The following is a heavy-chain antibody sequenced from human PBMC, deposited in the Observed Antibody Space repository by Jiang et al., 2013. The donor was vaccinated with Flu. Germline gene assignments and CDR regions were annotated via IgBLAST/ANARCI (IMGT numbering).Heavy chain of an antibody. CDR2: ISGRDGST. Sequence: CAASGFTFSNYAMAWVRQAPGKGLEWVSVISGRDGSTFYADSVKGRFTISRDNSKNTLYLQLNSLRAEDTAIYYCAKDFTYFYDSSGYYYFDYWGQGTLVAVSS. V-gene: IGHV3-23*01. CDR3: AKDFTYFYDSSGYYYFDY. J-gene: IGHJ4*02. D-gene: IGHD3-22*01. CDR1: GFTFSNYA.